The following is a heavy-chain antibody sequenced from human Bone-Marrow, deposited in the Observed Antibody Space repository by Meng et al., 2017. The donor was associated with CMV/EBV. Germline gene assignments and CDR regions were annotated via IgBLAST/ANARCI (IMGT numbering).Heavy chain of an antibody. J-gene: IGHJ4*02. V-gene: IGHV1-69*05. D-gene: IGHD2-2*01. CDR1: GDTFSSYA. CDR2: IIPLHGKT. Sequence: SVKVSCKASGDTFSSYAISWVRQAPGQGLEWMGWIIPLHGKTNYAQKFQGRVTMTTDESTSTAYMELRSLRSGDTAVYYCARDSRSHYIDYWGQGTLVTVSS. CDR3: ARDSRSHYIDY.